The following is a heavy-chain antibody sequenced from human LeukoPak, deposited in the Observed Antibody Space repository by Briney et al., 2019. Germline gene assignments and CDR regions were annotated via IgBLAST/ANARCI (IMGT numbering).Heavy chain of an antibody. Sequence: PGGFLRLSCKASGFTLSRYYMHWVRQAPGKVLVWVSRVNSDGSTNYADSVKGRFTISRDNTNNTLSLQMNSLRPEDTGVYYCARAPSAISAYYPEYFRHWGQGTVVTVSS. D-gene: IGHD3-22*01. J-gene: IGHJ1*01. CDR1: GFTLSRYY. CDR2: VNSDGST. V-gene: IGHV3-74*01. CDR3: ARAPSAISAYYPEYFRH.